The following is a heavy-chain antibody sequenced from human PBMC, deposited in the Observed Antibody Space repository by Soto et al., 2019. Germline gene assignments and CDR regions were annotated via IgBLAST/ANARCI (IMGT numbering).Heavy chain of an antibody. V-gene: IGHV3-23*01. CDR2: ISFSDGGT. Sequence: EEQLLESGGGLIQPGGSLRLACAASGFTFSSYAMTWVRQAPGKGREWVSSISFSDGGTYYADSVKGRLTISRDNSKNTLFLQMNSLRVEDTAVYYCVKDDRILGRRYFDLWGRGTRVTVSS. D-gene: IGHD2-15*01. CDR3: VKDDRILGRRYFDL. J-gene: IGHJ2*01. CDR1: GFTFSSYA.